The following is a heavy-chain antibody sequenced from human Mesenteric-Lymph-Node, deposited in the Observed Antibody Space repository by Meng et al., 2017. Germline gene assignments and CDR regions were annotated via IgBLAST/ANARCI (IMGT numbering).Heavy chain of an antibody. CDR3: ARDPAAFDF. CDR1: GDSVSTNSAA. J-gene: IGHJ4*02. Sequence: QGQVQQSGPGLVKPSQTLSLTCAISGDSVSTNSAAWNWIRQSPSGGLEWLGRTYYKSKWYNDYAESVKSRITINPDTSKNQFSLQLNSVTPEDTAVYYCARDPAAFDFWGQGILVTVSS. CDR2: TYYKSKWYN. V-gene: IGHV6-1*01. D-gene: IGHD6-25*01.